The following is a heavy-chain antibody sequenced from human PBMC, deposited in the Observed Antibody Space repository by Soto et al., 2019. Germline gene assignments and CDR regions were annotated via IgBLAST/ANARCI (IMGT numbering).Heavy chain of an antibody. CDR1: GGSISSGDYY. D-gene: IGHD4-4*01. CDR2: IYYSGST. V-gene: IGHV4-30-4*01. Sequence: QVQLQESGPGLVKPSQTLSLTCTVSGGSISSGDYYWSWILQPPGKALEWIGYIYYSGSTYYNPSLKRRVTITLDTSKNQFSLKLSSLAAADTAVYYCGRGGGHDYSNYVAPYYCDYWGQGNLVTVSS. J-gene: IGHJ4*02. CDR3: GRGGGHDYSNYVAPYYCDY.